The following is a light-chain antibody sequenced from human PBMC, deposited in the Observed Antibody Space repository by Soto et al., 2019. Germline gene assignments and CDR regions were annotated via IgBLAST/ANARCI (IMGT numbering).Light chain of an antibody. V-gene: IGKV1-39*01. CDR3: QQRSNWPQNT. J-gene: IGKJ4*01. CDR2: GGS. CDR1: QSIGSY. Sequence: DIQMPQARSCLAAAVGARVGISCRASQSIGSYLNWYQQKPGKAPNLLIHGGSILQSGVPPRFSGSGSGTDSTLTISSLEPEDFAAYYCQQRSNWPQNTFGGGTKVDIK.